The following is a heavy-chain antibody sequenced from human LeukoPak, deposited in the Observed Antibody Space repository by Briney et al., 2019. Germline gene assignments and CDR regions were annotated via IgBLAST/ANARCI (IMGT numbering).Heavy chain of an antibody. D-gene: IGHD3-10*01. CDR2: IYSGGST. Sequence: GGSLRLSCAVSGFTVGSNYMSWVRQAPGKGLEWVSIIYSGGSTFYADSVKGRFTISRDNSKNTLYLQVNSLRAEDTAVYYCARGYYYGSGNYAYAFDIWGQGTMVTVSS. V-gene: IGHV3-53*01. CDR1: GFTVGSNY. J-gene: IGHJ3*02. CDR3: ARGYYYGSGNYAYAFDI.